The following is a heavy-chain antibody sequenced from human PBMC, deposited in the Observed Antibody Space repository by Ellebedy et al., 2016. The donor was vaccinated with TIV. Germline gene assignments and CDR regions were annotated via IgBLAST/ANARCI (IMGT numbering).Heavy chain of an antibody. V-gene: IGHV3-66*01. Sequence: PGGSLRLSCAVSGLTVSNNYMTWVRQAPGKGLEWVSLIYRNGDTRYADSVKGRFTIPRDNSKNPLHLQMNSLRAEDTAVHYCGRNVPHPWGQGTLVTVAS. CDR2: IYRNGDT. J-gene: IGHJ5*02. CDR1: GLTVSNNY. D-gene: IGHD3-10*02. CDR3: GRNVPHP.